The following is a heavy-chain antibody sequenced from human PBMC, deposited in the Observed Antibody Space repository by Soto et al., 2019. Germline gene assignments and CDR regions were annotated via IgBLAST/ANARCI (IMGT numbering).Heavy chain of an antibody. V-gene: IGHV3-21*01. CDR3: ARSPGVGVRGAY. J-gene: IGHJ4*02. CDR1: GFTFSAYN. D-gene: IGHD3-16*01. Sequence: EVQLVESGGGLVKPGESLRLSCAGSGFTFSAYNINWVRQAPGKGLEWVSSISAGSHFIYQPDSMKGRFTISRDDARNSVYLQMNSLTAEDTAVYYCARSPGVGVRGAYWGQGTLVTVSS. CDR2: ISAGSHFI.